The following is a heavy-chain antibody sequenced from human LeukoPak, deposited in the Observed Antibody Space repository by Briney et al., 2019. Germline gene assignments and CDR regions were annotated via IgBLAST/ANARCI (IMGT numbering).Heavy chain of an antibody. Sequence: PSETLSLTCTVSGGSISSSSYSRGWIRQPPGKGLEWIGSIYYSGSTYYNPSLKSRVTISVDTSKNQFSLKLSSVTAADTAVYYCATDTGFWSGYYYGMDVWGQGTTVTVSS. CDR2: IYYSGST. CDR3: ATDTGFWSGYYYGMDV. D-gene: IGHD3-3*01. J-gene: IGHJ6*02. V-gene: IGHV4-39*07. CDR1: GGSISSSSYS.